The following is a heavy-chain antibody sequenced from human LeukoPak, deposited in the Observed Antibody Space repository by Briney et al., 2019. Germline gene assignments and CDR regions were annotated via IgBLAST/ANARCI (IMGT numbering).Heavy chain of an antibody. V-gene: IGHV3-21*01. CDR3: ARDFAFSYP. CDR1: GFSFSDYF. J-gene: IGHJ5*02. Sequence: GGSLRLSCAVSGFSFSDYFMHWVRQAPGKGPEWVSSICTSGTYIHYADSVKGRFTISRDNAKDSLFLQMDSLRAEDTAVYYCARDFAFSYPWGQGTLVTVSS. CDR2: ICTSGTYI.